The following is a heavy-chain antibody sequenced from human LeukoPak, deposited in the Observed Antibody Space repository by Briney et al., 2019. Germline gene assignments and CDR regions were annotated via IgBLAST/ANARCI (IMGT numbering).Heavy chain of an antibody. CDR1: GFTFSSYS. Sequence: GGSLRLSCAASGFTFSSYSMNWVRQAPGKGLEWVSYISSSSSTIYYADSVKGRFTISRDNAKNSLYLQMNSLRAEDTAVYYWAREGRIAVAFAYWGRGPLVPVSS. CDR3: AREGRIAVAFAY. J-gene: IGHJ4*02. CDR2: ISSSSSTI. V-gene: IGHV3-48*01. D-gene: IGHD6-19*01.